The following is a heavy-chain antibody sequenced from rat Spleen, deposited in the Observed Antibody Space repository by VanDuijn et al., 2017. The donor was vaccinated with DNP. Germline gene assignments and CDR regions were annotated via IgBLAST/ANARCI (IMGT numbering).Heavy chain of an antibody. Sequence: EVQLVESGGGLVQPGNSLKLSCAASGFTFSDYAMAWVRQSPKRGLEWVATIIYDGSSTYFRDSVKGRFTISRDNAKSALYLKMNSLRSEDMATYYCASPDYYDGSYPFFWGPGTMVTVSS. J-gene: IGHJ1*01. CDR2: IIYDGSST. D-gene: IGHD1-12*02. CDR1: GFTFSDYA. V-gene: IGHV5-17*01. CDR3: ASPDYYDGSYPFF.